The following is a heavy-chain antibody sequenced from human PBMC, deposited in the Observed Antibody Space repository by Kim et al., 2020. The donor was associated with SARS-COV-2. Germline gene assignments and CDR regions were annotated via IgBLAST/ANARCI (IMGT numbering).Heavy chain of an antibody. CDR3: ARHVFVVVPAAMDY. V-gene: IGHV4-39*01. Sequence: NPSLKSRVTISVDTSKNQFSLKLSSVTAADTAVYYCARHVFVVVPAAMDYWGQGTLVTVSS. D-gene: IGHD2-2*01. J-gene: IGHJ4*02.